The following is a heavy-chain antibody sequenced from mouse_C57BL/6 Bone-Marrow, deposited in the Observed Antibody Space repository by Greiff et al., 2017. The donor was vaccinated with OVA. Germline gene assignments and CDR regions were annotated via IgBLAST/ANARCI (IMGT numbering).Heavy chain of an antibody. CDR1: GYTFTSYS. CDR2: INPSSGYT. J-gene: IGHJ3*01. CDR3: ASEDGNWFAY. Sequence: VQLQQPGAELARPGASVKMSCKASGYTFTSYSMHWVKQRPGQGLEWIGYINPSSGYTKYNQKFKDKATLTADKSSSTAYMQLSSLTSEDSAVYYWASEDGNWFAYWGQGTLVTVSA. D-gene: IGHD2-1*01. V-gene: IGHV1-4*01.